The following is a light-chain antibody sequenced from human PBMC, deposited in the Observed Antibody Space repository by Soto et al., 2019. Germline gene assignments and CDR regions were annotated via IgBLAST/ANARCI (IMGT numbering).Light chain of an antibody. J-gene: IGLJ2*01. CDR2: SND. V-gene: IGLV1-47*01. CDR3: AAWDDSLSGPL. Sequence: QSVLTHSPSASGTPGQRVTISCSGTSSNIGTNYVYWYQQLPGTAPKVLIYSNDKRPSGVPDRFSGSKSGTSASLAISGLRSEDEADYYCAAWDDSLSGPLFGGGTKLTVL. CDR1: SSNIGTNY.